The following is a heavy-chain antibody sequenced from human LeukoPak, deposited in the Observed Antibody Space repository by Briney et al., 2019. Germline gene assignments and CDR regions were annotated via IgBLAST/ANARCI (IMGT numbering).Heavy chain of an antibody. J-gene: IGHJ4*02. CDR1: GGSISSGGYS. V-gene: IGHV4-30-4*07. D-gene: IGHD4-17*01. Sequence: SETLSLTCAVSGGSISSGGYSWSWIRQPPGKGLEWIGYIYYSGSTYYNPSLKSRVTISVDTSKNQFSLKLSSVTAADTAVYYCASRSPDYGDPYYWGQGTLVTVSS. CDR2: IYYSGST. CDR3: ASRSPDYGDPYY.